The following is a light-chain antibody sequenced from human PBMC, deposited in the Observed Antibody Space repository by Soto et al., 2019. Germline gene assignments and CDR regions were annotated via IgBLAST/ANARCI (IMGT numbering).Light chain of an antibody. CDR3: SSYTTSSAYV. CDR2: KVS. J-gene: IGLJ1*01. V-gene: IGLV2-14*02. Sequence: QSVLAQPASVSGSPGQSITISCTGTSSDVGTYNLVSWYQQYAGKAPKLIIYKVSNRPSGVSNRFSGSKSGNTASLTISELQAADEADYYCSSYTTSSAYVFGTGTKVTVL. CDR1: SSDVGTYNL.